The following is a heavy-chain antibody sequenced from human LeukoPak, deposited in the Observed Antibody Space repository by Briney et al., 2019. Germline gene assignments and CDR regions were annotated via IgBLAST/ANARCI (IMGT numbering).Heavy chain of an antibody. CDR1: GFTFSSYS. D-gene: IGHD3-9*01. V-gene: IGHV3-64D*06. Sequence: GGSLRLSCAASGFTFSSYSMHWVRQAPGKGLEYVSSIGPNGASTLYADSVKGRFTISRDNSKNALYLQLTSLRLEDTALYYCVKDLTGTWSFDYWGQGTLVTVSS. CDR3: VKDLTGTWSFDY. CDR2: IGPNGAST. J-gene: IGHJ4*02.